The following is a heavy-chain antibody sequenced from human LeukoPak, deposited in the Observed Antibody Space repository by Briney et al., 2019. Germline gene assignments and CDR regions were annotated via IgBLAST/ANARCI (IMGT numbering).Heavy chain of an antibody. D-gene: IGHD3-22*01. V-gene: IGHV1-8*02. CDR2: MNPNSGNT. CDR3: ARVSYDSTDY. CDR1: GYSFTSYW. J-gene: IGHJ4*02. Sequence: GESLKISCKGSGYSFTSYWIGWVRQATGQGLEWMGWMNPNSGNTGYAQKFQGRVTMTRNTSISTAYMELSSLRSEDTAVYYCARVSYDSTDYWGQGTLVTVSS.